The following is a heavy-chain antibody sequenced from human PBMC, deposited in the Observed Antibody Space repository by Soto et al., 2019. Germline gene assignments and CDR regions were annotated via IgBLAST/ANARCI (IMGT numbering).Heavy chain of an antibody. D-gene: IGHD3-22*01. CDR1: GGTFSSYA. CDR2: IIPIFGTA. CDR3: ARARITENYYDSSGYGYNCFDP. Sequence: PSVKVSCKASGGTFSSYAISWVRQAPGQGLEWMGGIIPIFGTANYAQKFQGRVTITADESTSTAYMELSSLRSEDTAVYYCARARITENYYDSSGYGYNCFDPWGQGTLVTVSS. J-gene: IGHJ5*02. V-gene: IGHV1-69*13.